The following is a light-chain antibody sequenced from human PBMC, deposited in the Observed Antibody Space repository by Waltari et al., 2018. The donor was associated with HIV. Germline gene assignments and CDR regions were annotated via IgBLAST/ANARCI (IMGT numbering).Light chain of an antibody. Sequence: DIQMTQSPSTLSVSVADTVTITCRASQSISNWLAWYQLKPGKTPKLLIYKASTLEGGVPSRFGGSGSGTEFTLTITSLQPDDFATYYCQQYNAFPWTFGQGTKVEI. CDR2: KAS. V-gene: IGKV1-5*03. J-gene: IGKJ1*01. CDR1: QSISNW. CDR3: QQYNAFPWT.